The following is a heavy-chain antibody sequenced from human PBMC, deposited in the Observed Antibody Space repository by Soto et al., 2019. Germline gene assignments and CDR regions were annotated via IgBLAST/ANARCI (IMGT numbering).Heavy chain of an antibody. Sequence: SLTCTVSGGSISSSSYYWGWIRQPPGKGLEWIGSIYYSGSTYYNPSLKSRVTISVDTSKNQFSLKLSSVTAADTAVYYCASQGYDVVFRSYYGMDVWGQGTTVTVSS. CDR2: IYYSGST. V-gene: IGHV4-39*01. D-gene: IGHD3-3*01. CDR1: GGSISSSSYY. CDR3: ASQGYDVVFRSYYGMDV. J-gene: IGHJ6*02.